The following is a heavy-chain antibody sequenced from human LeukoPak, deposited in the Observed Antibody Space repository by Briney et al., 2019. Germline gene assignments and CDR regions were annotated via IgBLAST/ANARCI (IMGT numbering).Heavy chain of an antibody. Sequence: PSETLSLTCAVYGGSFSGYYWSWIRQPPGKGLEWIGEINHSGSTNYNLSLKSRVTISVDTSKNQFSLKLSSVTAADTAVYYCARGRDWFDPWGQGTLVTVSS. J-gene: IGHJ5*02. CDR1: GGSFSGYY. V-gene: IGHV4-34*01. CDR2: INHSGST. CDR3: ARGRDWFDP.